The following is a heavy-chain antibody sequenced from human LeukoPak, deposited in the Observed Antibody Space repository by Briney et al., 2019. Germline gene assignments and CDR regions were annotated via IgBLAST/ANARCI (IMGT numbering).Heavy chain of an antibody. Sequence: GGSLRLSCAASGFSIISSYMNWVRQVPGKGLEWVSLIRGRFTISRDNSKNTLYLQMNSLRAEDTAVYNCARAFYDQVTHGFDIWGQGTTVTVSS. CDR2: I. CDR1: GFSIISSY. D-gene: IGHD2/OR15-2a*01. CDR3: ARAFYDQVTHGFDI. J-gene: IGHJ3*02. V-gene: IGHV3-53*01.